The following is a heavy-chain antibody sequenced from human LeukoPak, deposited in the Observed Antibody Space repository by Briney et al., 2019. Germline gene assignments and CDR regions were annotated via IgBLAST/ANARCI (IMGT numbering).Heavy chain of an antibody. CDR2: ISSSSSYI. V-gene: IGHV3-21*01. CDR3: ASCYDFWSGYPYYGMDV. D-gene: IGHD3-3*01. J-gene: IGHJ6*02. CDR1: GFTFSSYS. Sequence: GGSLRLSCAAPGFTFSSYSMNWVRQAPGKGLEWVSSISSSSSYIYYADSVKGRFTISRDNAKNSLYLQMNSLRAEDTAVYYCASCYDFWSGYPYYGMDVWGQGTTVTVSS.